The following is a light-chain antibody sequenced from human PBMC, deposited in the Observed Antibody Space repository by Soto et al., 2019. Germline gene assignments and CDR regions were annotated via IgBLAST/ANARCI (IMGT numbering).Light chain of an antibody. J-gene: IGLJ2*01. V-gene: IGLV2-14*01. CDR2: DVS. CDR1: SGDIGDYKY. Sequence: QSALTQPASVSGSPGQSITISCTGSSGDIGDYKYVSWYKQHPGKAPKLMIYDVSNRPSGVSNRFSASKSGNTASLTISGLQAEDEADYYCSSYTSTNFVIFGGGTTLTVL. CDR3: SSYTSTNFVI.